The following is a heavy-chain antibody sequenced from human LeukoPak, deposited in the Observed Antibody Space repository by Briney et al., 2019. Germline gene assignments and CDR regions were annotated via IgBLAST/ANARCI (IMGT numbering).Heavy chain of an antibody. Sequence: GGSLRLSCAASGFTFSSYAMSWVRQAPGKGLEWVSAISGSGGSTYYADFVKGRFTISRDNSKNTLYLQMNSLRAEDTAVYYCGRDSPGTTGTTREYYYYYYMDVWGKGTTVTVSS. J-gene: IGHJ6*03. D-gene: IGHD1-1*01. CDR1: GFTFSSYA. CDR2: ISGSGGST. CDR3: GRDSPGTTGTTREYYYYYYMDV. V-gene: IGHV3-23*01.